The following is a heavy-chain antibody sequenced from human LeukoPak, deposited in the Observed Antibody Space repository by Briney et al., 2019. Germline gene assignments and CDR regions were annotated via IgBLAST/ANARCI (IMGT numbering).Heavy chain of an antibody. Sequence: PGGSLRLSCAASGFTFSSYAMSWVRQAPGKGLEWVSGISWNSGSIGYADSVKGRFTISRDNAKNSLYLQMNSLRAEDTALYYCAKDGVGYYYGSGSYFFDYWGQGTLVTVSS. V-gene: IGHV3-9*01. CDR2: ISWNSGSI. CDR3: AKDGVGYYYGSGSYFFDY. J-gene: IGHJ4*02. D-gene: IGHD3-10*01. CDR1: GFTFSSYA.